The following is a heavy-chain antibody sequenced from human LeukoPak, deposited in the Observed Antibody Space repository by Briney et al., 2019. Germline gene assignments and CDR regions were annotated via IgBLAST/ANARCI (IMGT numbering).Heavy chain of an antibody. CDR3: ARDRRIAVAGQYYYYGMDV. V-gene: IGHV3-7*03. CDR1: GFTFSSYW. CDR2: IKQDGSEK. Sequence: GGSLRLSCAASGFTFSSYWMSWVRQAPGKGLEWVANIKQDGSEKYYVDSVKGRFTISRDNAKNSLYLQMNSLRAEDTAVYYCARDRRIAVAGQYYYYGMDVWGKGTTVTVSS. D-gene: IGHD6-19*01. J-gene: IGHJ6*04.